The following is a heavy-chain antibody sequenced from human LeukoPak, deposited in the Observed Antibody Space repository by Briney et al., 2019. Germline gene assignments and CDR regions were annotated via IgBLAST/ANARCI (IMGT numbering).Heavy chain of an antibody. Sequence: GGSLRLSCAASGFTFSSYGMHWVRQAPGKGLEWVAFIRYDGSNKYYADSVKGRFTISRDNSKNTLYLQMNSLRAEDTAVYYCAKGVGATTAYYFDYWGQGTLVTVSS. CDR2: IRYDGSNK. V-gene: IGHV3-30*02. D-gene: IGHD1-26*01. J-gene: IGHJ4*02. CDR1: GFTFSSYG. CDR3: AKGVGATTAYYFDY.